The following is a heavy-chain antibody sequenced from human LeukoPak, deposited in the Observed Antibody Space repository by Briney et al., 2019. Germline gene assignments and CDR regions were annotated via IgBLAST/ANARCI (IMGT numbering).Heavy chain of an antibody. J-gene: IGHJ4*02. V-gene: IGHV4-61*05. CDR1: GGSISSSSYY. D-gene: IGHD6-19*01. CDR3: ARAVSGRFDY. CDR2: IYYSGST. Sequence: SETLSLTCTVSGGSISSSSYYWGWIRQPPGRGLEWTGYIYYSGSTNYNPSLNSRVTISVDTSKNQFSLRLSSVTAADTAIYYCARAVSGRFDYWGQGTLVTVSS.